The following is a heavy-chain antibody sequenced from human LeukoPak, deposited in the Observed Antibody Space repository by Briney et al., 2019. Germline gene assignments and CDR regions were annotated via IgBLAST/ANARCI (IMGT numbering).Heavy chain of an antibody. CDR1: GGSFSGYY. Sequence: PSETLSLTCAVYGGSFSGYYWGWSRQPPGKGLEWIGSIYYSGSTYYNPSLKSRVTISVDTSTNQFSLKLSSVTAADTAVYYCASQPYYDILTGYSHFDYWGQGTLVTVSS. J-gene: IGHJ4*02. CDR3: ASQPYYDILTGYSHFDY. CDR2: IYYSGST. D-gene: IGHD3-9*01. V-gene: IGHV4-39*01.